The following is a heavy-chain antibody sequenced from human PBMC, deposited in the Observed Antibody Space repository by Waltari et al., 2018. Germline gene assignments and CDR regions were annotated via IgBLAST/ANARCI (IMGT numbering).Heavy chain of an antibody. V-gene: IGHV4-59*01. Sequence: QVQLQESGPGLVKPSETLSLTCTVSGGSISSYYWSWIRQHPGKGLEWIGYIYYSGSTDYNPSLKSRVTISVDTAKNQFSLKLSSVTAADTAVYYCARGRVSIAARWGYYGMDVWGQGTTVTVSS. CDR1: GGSISSYY. D-gene: IGHD6-6*01. CDR2: IYYSGST. J-gene: IGHJ6*02. CDR3: ARGRVSIAARWGYYGMDV.